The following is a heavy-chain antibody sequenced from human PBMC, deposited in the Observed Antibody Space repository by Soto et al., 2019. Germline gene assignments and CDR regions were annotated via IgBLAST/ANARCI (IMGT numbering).Heavy chain of an antibody. J-gene: IGHJ6*02. Sequence: GASVKVSCKASGGTFSSYAISWVRQAPGQGLEWMGGIIPIFGTANYAQKFQGRVTITADESTSTAYMELSSLRSEDTAVYYCARLLRPGIAVAGSYYYYGMDVWGQGTTVTVSS. V-gene: IGHV1-69*13. CDR3: ARLLRPGIAVAGSYYYYGMDV. CDR2: IIPIFGTA. D-gene: IGHD6-19*01. CDR1: GGTFSSYA.